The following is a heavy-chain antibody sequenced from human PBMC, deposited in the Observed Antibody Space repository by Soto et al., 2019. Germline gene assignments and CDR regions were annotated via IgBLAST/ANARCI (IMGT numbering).Heavy chain of an antibody. D-gene: IGHD3-3*01. CDR1: GGTFSSYA. CDR3: ARVESPYYDFWSGLGNAFDI. J-gene: IGHJ3*02. V-gene: IGHV1-69*06. Sequence: SVKVSCKASGGTFSSYAISWVRQAPGQGLEWMGGIIPIFGTANYAQKFQGRVTITADKSTSTAYMELSSLRSEDTAAYYCARVESPYYDFWSGLGNAFDIWGQGTMVTVSS. CDR2: IIPIFGTA.